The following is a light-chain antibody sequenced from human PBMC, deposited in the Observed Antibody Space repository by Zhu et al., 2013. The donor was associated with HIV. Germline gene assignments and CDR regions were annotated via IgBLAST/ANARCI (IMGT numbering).Light chain of an antibody. CDR2: GAS. CDR1: QTVSTY. Sequence: EILLTQSPGTLSLSPGESATLSCRASQTVSTYLAWYQQKSGQAPRLLIFGASNRATDTPDRFSGSGSGTDFTLTISRLEPEDFAVYYCQQYDTSFTFGPGTKVDIK. J-gene: IGKJ3*01. CDR3: QQYDTSFT. V-gene: IGKV3-20*01.